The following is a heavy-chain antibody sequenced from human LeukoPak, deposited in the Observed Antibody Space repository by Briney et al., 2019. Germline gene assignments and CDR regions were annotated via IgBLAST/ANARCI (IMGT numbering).Heavy chain of an antibody. CDR1: GYTFTGYY. J-gene: IGHJ4*02. CDR3: ARAGPGRAFLGTADY. V-gene: IGHV1-2*02. CDR2: INPNSGGT. D-gene: IGHD2-21*02. Sequence: ASVKVSCKASGYTFTGYYIHWVRQAPGQGLEWIGWINPNSGGTNYAQKFQGRVTLTRDTSISTSCMELSRLRSDDTAVYYCARAGPGRAFLGTADYWGQGTLVTVSS.